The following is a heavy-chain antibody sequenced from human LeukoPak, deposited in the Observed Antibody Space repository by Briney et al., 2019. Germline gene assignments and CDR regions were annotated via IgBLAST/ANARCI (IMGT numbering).Heavy chain of an antibody. Sequence: GGSLRLSCAASGFTLSSYAMSWVRQAPGKGLEWVSAISDTGNTYHADSVKGRFTISRDSSKNTLFLQMNRLRPEDAAVYYCAKAPVTTCRGAFCYPFDYWGLGTLVTVSS. J-gene: IGHJ4*02. CDR2: ISDTGNT. V-gene: IGHV3-23*01. CDR3: AKAPVTTCRGAFCYPFDY. CDR1: GFTLSSYA. D-gene: IGHD2-15*01.